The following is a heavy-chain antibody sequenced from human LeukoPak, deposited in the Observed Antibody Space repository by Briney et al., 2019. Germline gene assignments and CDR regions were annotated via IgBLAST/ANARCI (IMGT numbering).Heavy chain of an antibody. Sequence: SVKVSCKASGGTFSSYAIGWVRQAPGQGLEWMGGIIPIFGTANYAQKFQGRVTITADKSTSTAYMELSSLRSDDTAVYYCARISPGYYDILTGYAFDYWGQGTLVTVSS. J-gene: IGHJ4*02. CDR1: GGTFSSYA. V-gene: IGHV1-69*06. CDR2: IIPIFGTA. D-gene: IGHD3-9*01. CDR3: ARISPGYYDILTGYAFDY.